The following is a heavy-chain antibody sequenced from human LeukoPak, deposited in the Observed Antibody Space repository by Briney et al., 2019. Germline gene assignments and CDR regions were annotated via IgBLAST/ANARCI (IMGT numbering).Heavy chain of an antibody. CDR2: ISAYNGNT. J-gene: IGHJ4*02. V-gene: IGHV1-18*01. D-gene: IGHD5-18*01. CDR3: ARDPPHRDTAMGKFDY. CDR1: GYTFTSYG. Sequence: GASVKVSCKASGYTFTSYGISWVRQAPGQGLEWMGWISAYNGNTNYAQKLQGRVTMTTDTSTSTAYMELRSLRSDDTAVYYCARDPPHRDTAMGKFDYWGQGTLVTVSS.